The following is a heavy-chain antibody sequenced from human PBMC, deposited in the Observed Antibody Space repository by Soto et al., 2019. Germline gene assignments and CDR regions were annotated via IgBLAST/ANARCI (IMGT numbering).Heavy chain of an antibody. CDR2: IYTSGST. D-gene: IGHD6-19*01. J-gene: IGHJ4*02. CDR3: AIESIAVAVDFDY. V-gene: IGHV4-4*07. Sequence: QVQLQESGPGLVKPSETLSLNCTVSGGSISSYYWSWIRQPAGKGLEWIGSIYTSGSTNYNPSLKSRFTMSVDTSKIQFSLKLSSVTAADTAVYYFAIESIAVAVDFDYWGKGTLVTVSS. CDR1: GGSISSYY.